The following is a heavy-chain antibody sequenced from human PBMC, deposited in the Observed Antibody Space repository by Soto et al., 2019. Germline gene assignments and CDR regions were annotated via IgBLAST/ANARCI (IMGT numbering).Heavy chain of an antibody. Sequence: GASVKVSCKASGFTFTSSAVQWVRQARGQRLEWIGWIVVGSGNTNYAQKFQERVTITRDMSTSTAYMELSSLRSEDTAVYYCAAGQSNYGFWSGYYTDYWGQGTLVTVSS. CDR3: AAGQSNYGFWSGYYTDY. J-gene: IGHJ4*02. CDR1: GFTFTSSA. V-gene: IGHV1-58*01. CDR2: IVVGSGNT. D-gene: IGHD3-3*01.